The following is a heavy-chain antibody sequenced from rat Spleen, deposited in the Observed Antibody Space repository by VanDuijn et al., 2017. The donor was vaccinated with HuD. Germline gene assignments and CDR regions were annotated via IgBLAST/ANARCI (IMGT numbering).Heavy chain of an antibody. CDR3: ARDPITEGMVDYWYFDF. CDR1: VYSITSSYR. V-gene: IGHV3-3*01. D-gene: IGHD1-11*01. CDR2: INGAGST. J-gene: IGHJ1*01. Sequence: QLQESGPGLVKPSQSLSLTCSVTVYSITSSYRWNWIRKFPGNKLEWMGYINGAGSTNYNPSLKSRISITRDTSKNQFFLQVNSVTTEDTATYFCARDPITEGMVDYWYFDFWGPGSMVTVSS.